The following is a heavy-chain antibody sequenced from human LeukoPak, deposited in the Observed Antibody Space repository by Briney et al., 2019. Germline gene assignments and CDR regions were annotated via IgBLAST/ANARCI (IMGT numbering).Heavy chain of an antibody. CDR2: IYPGDSDT. CDR1: GYIFSNYW. D-gene: IGHD2-15*01. Sequence: GESLKISCKGSGYIFSNYWIGWVRQMPGKGLEWMGIIYPGDSDTRYSPSFQGQVTISADKSVSTAYLQWSSLKASDTAMYYCARRVAYFDYWGQGTLVTASS. J-gene: IGHJ4*02. CDR3: ARRVAYFDY. V-gene: IGHV5-51*01.